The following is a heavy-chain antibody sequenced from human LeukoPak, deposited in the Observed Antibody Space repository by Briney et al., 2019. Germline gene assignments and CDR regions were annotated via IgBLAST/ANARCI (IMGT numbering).Heavy chain of an antibody. D-gene: IGHD6-13*01. CDR1: GYSFTSYW. V-gene: IGHV5-51*01. CDR3: ARIGSSSWYPNYNWFDP. CDR2: IYPGDSDT. J-gene: IGHJ5*02. Sequence: GESLKIFCKGSGYSFTSYWIGWVRQMPGKGLEWMGIIYPGDSDTRYSPSFQGQVTISADKSISTAYLQWSSLKASDTAMYYCARIGSSSWYPNYNWFDPWGQGTLVTVSS.